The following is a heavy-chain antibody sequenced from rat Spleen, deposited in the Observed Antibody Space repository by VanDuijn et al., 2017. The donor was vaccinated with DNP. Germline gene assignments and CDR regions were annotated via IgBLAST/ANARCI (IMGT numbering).Heavy chain of an antibody. J-gene: IGHJ1*01. CDR3: ARGYYGYKSWYFDF. Sequence: EVQLVESGGDLVQPGRFLKLSCVASGFTFNNYWMTWIRQVPGKGLEWVASITSSGGSTYYPDSVKGRFTISRDNAKNTLYVQMNSLRSEDTATYYCARGYYGYKSWYFDFWGPGTMVTVSS. CDR2: ITSSGGST. D-gene: IGHD1-9*01. CDR1: GFTFNNYW. V-gene: IGHV5-31*01.